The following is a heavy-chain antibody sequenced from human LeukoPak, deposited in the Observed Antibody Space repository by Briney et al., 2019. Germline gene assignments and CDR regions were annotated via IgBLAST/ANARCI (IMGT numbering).Heavy chain of an antibody. V-gene: IGHV4-59*01. CDR1: GGSISSYY. D-gene: IGHD6-13*01. CDR2: IYYSGST. J-gene: IGHJ5*02. Sequence: SETLSLTCTVSGGSISSYYWSWIRQPPGKGLEWIGYIYYSGSTNYNPSLKSRVTISVDTSKNQFSLKLSSVTAADTAVNYCARAAFPYSSSWYWFDPWGQGTLVTVSS. CDR3: ARAAFPYSSSWYWFDP.